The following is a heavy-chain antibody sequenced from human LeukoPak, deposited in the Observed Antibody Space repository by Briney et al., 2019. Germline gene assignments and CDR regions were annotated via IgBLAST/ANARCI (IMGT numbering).Heavy chain of an antibody. J-gene: IGHJ4*02. Sequence: GGALRLSCAASGFTFSSYAMHWGRQAPAKGLEWVAVISYDGSNKYYADYVKGRFTISRDTSKNTLYLQMNSLRAEDTAVYYFARDLFPYPYRYSYGYGGGFDYWGQETLVTVSS. D-gene: IGHD5-18*01. V-gene: IGHV3-30*01. CDR1: GFTFSSYA. CDR3: ARDLFPYPYRYSYGYGGGFDY. CDR2: ISYDGSNK.